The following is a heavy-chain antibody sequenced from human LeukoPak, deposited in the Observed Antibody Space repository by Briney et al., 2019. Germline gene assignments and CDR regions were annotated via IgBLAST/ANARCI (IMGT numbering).Heavy chain of an antibody. CDR3: ATRIDGSGSYYR. CDR2: IYYSGST. CDR1: GGSISSSSYY. J-gene: IGHJ4*02. Sequence: SETLSLTCTVSGGSISSSSYYWGWIRQPPGKGLEWIGSIYYSGSTYYNPSLKSRVTISVDTSKNQFSLRLTSLTAADTAVYFCATRIDGSGSYYRWGQGTLVTVSS. V-gene: IGHV4-39*07. D-gene: IGHD3-10*01.